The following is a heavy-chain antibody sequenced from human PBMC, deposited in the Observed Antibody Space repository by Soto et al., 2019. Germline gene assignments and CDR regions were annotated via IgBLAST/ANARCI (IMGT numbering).Heavy chain of an antibody. CDR2: ISGSGGSA. CDR1: GFTFSSFA. Sequence: EVQLLESGGGLVQPGGSLRLSCAASGFTFSSFAMSWVRQAPGKGLEWVSAISGSGGSAYYADSVKGRFTISRDNSKNTRYLQMNSLRAEDTAVYYCANGSGSYGMDVWGQGTTVTVSS. D-gene: IGHD3-10*01. V-gene: IGHV3-23*01. CDR3: ANGSGSYGMDV. J-gene: IGHJ6*02.